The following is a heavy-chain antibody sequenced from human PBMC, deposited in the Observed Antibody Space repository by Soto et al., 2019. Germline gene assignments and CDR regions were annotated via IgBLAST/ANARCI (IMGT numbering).Heavy chain of an antibody. Sequence: QVRLVQSGAEVKKPGSSVRVSCKASGDTFSFYSINWVRQAPGLGLEWMGRINPILSMSNYAQRFQGRVTVTADKSTITAYMELSSLRSEDTAMYYCASSYGSGYRAFDYWGQGALVTVSS. J-gene: IGHJ4*02. CDR2: INPILSMS. CDR3: ASSYGSGYRAFDY. CDR1: GDTFSFYS. V-gene: IGHV1-69*02. D-gene: IGHD3-10*01.